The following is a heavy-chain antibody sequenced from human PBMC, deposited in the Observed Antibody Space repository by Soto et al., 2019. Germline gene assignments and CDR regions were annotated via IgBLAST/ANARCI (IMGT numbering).Heavy chain of an antibody. D-gene: IGHD5-12*01. CDR3: ARGGYIVATIRGGYYYYYMDV. CDR2: ISAYNGNT. CDR1: GYTFTSYG. V-gene: IGHV1-18*01. Sequence: ASVKVSCKASGYTFTSYGISWVRQAPGQGLEWMGWISAYNGNTNYAQKLQGRVTMTTDTSTSTAYMELRSLRSDDTAVYYCARGGYIVATIRGGYYYYYMDVWGKGTTVTVSS. J-gene: IGHJ6*03.